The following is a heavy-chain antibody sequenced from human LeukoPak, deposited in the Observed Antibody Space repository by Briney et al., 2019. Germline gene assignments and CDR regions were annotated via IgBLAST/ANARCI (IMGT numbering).Heavy chain of an antibody. CDR3: AKEWSVAVAGTGAFDY. Sequence: GGSLRLSCAASGFTFSSYWMRWVRQAPGKGLEWVASIKQDGSEEYYVGSVKGRFTISRDNSKNTLYLQMNSLRAEDTAVYYCAKEWSVAVAGTGAFDYWGQGTLVTVSS. CDR1: GFTFSSYW. J-gene: IGHJ4*02. CDR2: IKQDGSEE. V-gene: IGHV3-7*01. D-gene: IGHD6-19*01.